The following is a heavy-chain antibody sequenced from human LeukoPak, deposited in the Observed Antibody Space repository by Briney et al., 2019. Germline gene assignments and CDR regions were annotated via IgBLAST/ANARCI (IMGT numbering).Heavy chain of an antibody. D-gene: IGHD6-13*01. V-gene: IGHV4-39*01. CDR3: ASGVIAAAGTRGYYYYYGMDV. Sequence: NPSETLSLTCTVSGGSISSSSYYWGWIRQPPGKGLEWIGSIYYSGSTYYNPSLKSRVTISVDTSKSQFSLKLSSVTAADTAVYYCASGVIAAAGTRGYYYYYGMDVWGQGTTVTVSS. CDR1: GGSISSSSYY. J-gene: IGHJ6*02. CDR2: IYYSGST.